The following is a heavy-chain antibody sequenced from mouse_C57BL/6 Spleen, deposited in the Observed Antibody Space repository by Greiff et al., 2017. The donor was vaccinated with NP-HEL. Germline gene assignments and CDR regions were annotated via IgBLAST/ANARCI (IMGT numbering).Heavy chain of an antibody. CDR3: ARDGGYFDY. J-gene: IGHJ2*01. CDR2: ISYDGSN. CDR1: GYSITSGYY. V-gene: IGHV3-6*01. Sequence: ESGPGLVKHSQSLSLTCSVTGYSITSGYYWNWIRQFPGNKLEWMGYISYDGSNNYNPSLKNLISITRDTSKNQFFLKLNSVTTEDTATYYCARDGGYFDYWGQGTTLTVSS.